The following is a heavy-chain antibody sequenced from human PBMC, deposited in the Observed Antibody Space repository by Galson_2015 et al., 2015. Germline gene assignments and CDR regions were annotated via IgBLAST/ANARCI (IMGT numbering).Heavy chain of an antibody. CDR1: GYMFTAFA. CDR3: ARAGITSTETGAIPDY. V-gene: IGHV1-3*01. CDR2: IHAGNGNT. D-gene: IGHD6-13*01. Sequence: SVKVSCKASGYMFTAFAMHWVRQAPGQRLEWMGWIHAGNGNTQWSQKFQGRVSTTWDTSASTAYMELSSLRSEDTAVYFCARAGITSTETGAIPDYWGQGTLVTVSS. J-gene: IGHJ4*02.